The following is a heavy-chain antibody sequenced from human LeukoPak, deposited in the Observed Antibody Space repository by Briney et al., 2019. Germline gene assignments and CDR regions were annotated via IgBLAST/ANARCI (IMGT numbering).Heavy chain of an antibody. J-gene: IGHJ4*02. CDR2: IYYSGST. Sequence: PSETLSLTCTVSGGSISSTNYYWGWIRRPPGKGLEWIGNIYYSGSTYYIPSLKSRVTISVDTSKNQFSLKLSSVTAADTAVYYCARDRMVRGVIITGFDYWGQGTLVTVSS. D-gene: IGHD3-10*01. CDR1: GGSISSTNYY. V-gene: IGHV4-39*07. CDR3: ARDRMVRGVIITGFDY.